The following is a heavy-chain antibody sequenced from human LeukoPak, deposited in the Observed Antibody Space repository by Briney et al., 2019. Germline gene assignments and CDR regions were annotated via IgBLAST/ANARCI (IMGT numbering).Heavy chain of an antibody. CDR2: IYTSEST. J-gene: IGHJ6*03. Sequence: PSQTLSLTCSVSGGSISSSNYYWSWIRQPAGKGLEWIGRIYTSESTNYNPSLKSRVTISVDTSKNQFSLKLSSVTAADTAVYYCARAYQFVGATSYYYYYYMDVWGKGTTVTVSS. V-gene: IGHV4-61*02. CDR1: GGSISSSNYY. D-gene: IGHD1-26*01. CDR3: ARAYQFVGATSYYYYYYMDV.